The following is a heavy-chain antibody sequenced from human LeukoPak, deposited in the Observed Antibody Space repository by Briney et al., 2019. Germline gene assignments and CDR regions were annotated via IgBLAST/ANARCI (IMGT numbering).Heavy chain of an antibody. CDR2: IYYSGST. CDR1: GFTVSSNY. Sequence: GSLRLSCAASGFTVSSNYMNWVRQAPGKGLEGIGSIYYSGSTYYNPSLKGRVTISVDTSKNQFSLKLSSVTAADTAVYYCARPVGGIAVAGYYYYYYMDVWGKGTTVTVSS. J-gene: IGHJ6*03. D-gene: IGHD6-19*01. V-gene: IGHV4-39*07. CDR3: ARPVGGIAVAGYYYYYYMDV.